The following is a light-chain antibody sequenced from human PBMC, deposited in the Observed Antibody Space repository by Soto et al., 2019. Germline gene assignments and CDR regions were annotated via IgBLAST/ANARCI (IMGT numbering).Light chain of an antibody. Sequence: EIVLTQSPATLSLSPGERATLSCRASQSVSSYLAWYQQKPGQAPRLLIYDASNRATGIPARFSGSGSGTDFTLPISSLEPEDFAVYYCQQRSNWAGLTFGGGTKVEIK. J-gene: IGKJ4*01. V-gene: IGKV3-11*01. CDR3: QQRSNWAGLT. CDR2: DAS. CDR1: QSVSSY.